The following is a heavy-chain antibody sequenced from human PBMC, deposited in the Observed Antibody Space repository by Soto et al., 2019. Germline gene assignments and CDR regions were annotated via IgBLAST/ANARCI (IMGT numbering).Heavy chain of an antibody. Sequence: PGGSLRLSCAASGFTFSSYAMHWVRQAPGKGLEWVAVISYDGSNEYYADSVKGRFTISRDNSKNTLYLQMNSLRAEDTAVYYCARDALNYYDSSGPGWFDPWGQGTLVTVSS. J-gene: IGHJ5*02. CDR3: ARDALNYYDSSGPGWFDP. CDR2: ISYDGSNE. V-gene: IGHV3-30-3*01. CDR1: GFTFSSYA. D-gene: IGHD3-22*01.